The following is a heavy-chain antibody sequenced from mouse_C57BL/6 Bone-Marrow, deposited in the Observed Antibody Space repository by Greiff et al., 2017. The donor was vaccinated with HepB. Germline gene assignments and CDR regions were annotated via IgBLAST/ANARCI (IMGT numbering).Heavy chain of an antibody. J-gene: IGHJ3*01. CDR2: ISDGGSYT. CDR1: GFTFSSYA. D-gene: IGHD2-4*01. CDR3: AMGGIYYDYDGFAY. V-gene: IGHV5-4*01. Sequence: EVQGVESGGGLVKPGGSLKLSCAASGFTFSSYAMSWVRQTPEKRLEWVATISDGGSYTYYPDNVKGRFTISRDNAKNNLYLQMSHLKSEDTAMYYCAMGGIYYDYDGFAYWGQGTLVTVSA.